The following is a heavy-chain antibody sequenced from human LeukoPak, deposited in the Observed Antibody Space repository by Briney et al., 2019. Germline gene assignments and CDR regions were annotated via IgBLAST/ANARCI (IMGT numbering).Heavy chain of an antibody. J-gene: IGHJ4*02. CDR1: GFTFSRNG. Sequence: GGSLRLSCAASGFTFSRNGTSWDRQTPGQGPEWVANIRQDGGEKYYVDSVKGRFTISRDNAKNSLYLEMNRLRDEDTAIYYCVRDKVAGPTLFDGWGQGTLVTVSS. CDR3: VRDKVAGPTLFDG. CDR2: IRQDGGEK. V-gene: IGHV3-7*01. D-gene: IGHD4-11*01.